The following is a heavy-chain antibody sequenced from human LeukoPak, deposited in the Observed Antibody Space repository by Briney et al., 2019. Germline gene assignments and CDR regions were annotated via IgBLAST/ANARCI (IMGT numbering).Heavy chain of an antibody. V-gene: IGHV4-59*01. CDR2: IYYSGST. Sequence: PSETLSLTCTVSGGSISSYYWSWIRQPPGKGLEWIGYIYYSGSTNYSPSLKSRVTISVDTSKNQFSLKLSSVTAADTAVYYCARVIAAAGPFDYWGQGTLVTVSS. D-gene: IGHD6-13*01. J-gene: IGHJ4*02. CDR3: ARVIAAAGPFDY. CDR1: GGSISSYY.